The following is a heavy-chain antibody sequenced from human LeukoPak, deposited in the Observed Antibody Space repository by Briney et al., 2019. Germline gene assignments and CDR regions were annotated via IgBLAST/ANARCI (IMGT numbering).Heavy chain of an antibody. CDR1: GFTFSSYT. V-gene: IGHV3-48*02. D-gene: IGHD4-17*01. J-gene: IGHJ4*02. CDR2: ISSSSSTI. CDR3: ARQYYTVPLGH. Sequence: GGSLRLSCAASGFTFSSYTMNWVRQAPGKGLEWVSGISSSSSTIYYADSVKGRFTISRDNSKNSLYLQMNSLRDDDTALYYCARQYYTVPLGHWGQGTLVTVSS.